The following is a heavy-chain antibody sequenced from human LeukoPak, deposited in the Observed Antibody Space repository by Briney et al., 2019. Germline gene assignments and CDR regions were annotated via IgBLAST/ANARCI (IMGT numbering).Heavy chain of an antibody. D-gene: IGHD3-22*01. J-gene: IGHJ4*02. Sequence: ASVTVSCKASGYTFTSYYMHWVRQAPGQGLEWMGIINPSGGSTSYAQKFQGRVTMTRDTSTSTVYMELSSLRSEDTAVYYCARNLAPMTLDYWGQGTLVTVSS. CDR1: GYTFTSYY. CDR2: INPSGGST. CDR3: ARNLAPMTLDY. V-gene: IGHV1-46*01.